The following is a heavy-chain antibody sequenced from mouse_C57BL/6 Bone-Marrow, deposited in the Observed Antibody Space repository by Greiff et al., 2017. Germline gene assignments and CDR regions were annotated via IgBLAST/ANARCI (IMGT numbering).Heavy chain of an antibody. CDR1: GFTFSSYG. CDR3: ASHYYGSSYDYFDY. D-gene: IGHD1-1*01. J-gene: IGHJ2*01. CDR2: ISSGGSYT. V-gene: IGHV5-6*01. Sequence: EVKLVESGGDLVKPGGSLTLSCAASGFTFSSYGMSWVRQTPDKRLEWVATISSGGSYTYYPDSVKGRFTISRDNAKNTLYLQMSSLKSEDTAMYYCASHYYGSSYDYFDYWGQGTTLTVSS.